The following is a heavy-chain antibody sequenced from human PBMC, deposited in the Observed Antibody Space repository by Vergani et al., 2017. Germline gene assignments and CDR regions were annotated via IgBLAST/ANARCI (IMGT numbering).Heavy chain of an antibody. V-gene: IGHV1-2*02. J-gene: IGHJ4*02. CDR2: INPNSGGT. D-gene: IGHD6-13*01. Sequence: QVQLVQSGAEVKKPGASVKVSCKASGYTFTGYYMHWVRQAPGQGLEWMGWINPNSGGTNFAQKFQGRVTMTRDTSISTAYMELSRLRSDDTAVYYCARFSVGIATAGPGVDYWGQGTLVTVSS. CDR3: ARFSVGIATAGPGVDY. CDR1: GYTFTGYY.